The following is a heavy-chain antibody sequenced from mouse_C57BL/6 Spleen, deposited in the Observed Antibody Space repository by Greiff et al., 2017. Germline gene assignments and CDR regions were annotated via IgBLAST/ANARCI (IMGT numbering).Heavy chain of an antibody. CDR3: ARGGLTTNFDY. J-gene: IGHJ2*01. Sequence: EVQLQESGPELVKPGASVKISCKASCYSFTGYYMNWVKQSPEKSLEWIGEINPSTGGTTYNQKFKAKATLTVDKSSSTAYMQLKSLTSEDSAVYYCARGGLTTNFDYWGQGTTLTVSS. CDR1: CYSFTGYY. D-gene: IGHD2-12*01. CDR2: INPSTGGT. V-gene: IGHV1-42*01.